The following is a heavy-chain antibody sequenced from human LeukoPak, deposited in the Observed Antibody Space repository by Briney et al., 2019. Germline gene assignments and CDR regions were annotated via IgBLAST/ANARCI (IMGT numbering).Heavy chain of an antibody. J-gene: IGHJ5*02. CDR2: TNTNTGNP. D-gene: IGHD3-10*01. V-gene: IGHV7-4-1*02. CDR1: GYTFTSYA. CDR3: ARDIRDGSGTFAYNWFDP. Sequence: GASVKVSCKASGYTFTSYAMNWVRQAPGQGLEWMGWTNTNTGNPTYAQGFTGRFVFSLDTSVSTAYLQISSLKAEDTAVYYCARDIRDGSGTFAYNWFDPWGQGTLVTVSS.